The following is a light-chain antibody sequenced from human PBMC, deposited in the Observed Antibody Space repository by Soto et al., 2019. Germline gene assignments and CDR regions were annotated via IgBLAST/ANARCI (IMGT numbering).Light chain of an antibody. V-gene: IGLV1-40*01. CDR1: SSNIGAGYD. CDR3: QSYDSTLSDHYV. J-gene: IGLJ1*01. Sequence: QSVLTQPPSVSGAPGQRVTISCTGSSSNIGAGYDVHWYQQRPGTGPKLLIFGNINRPSGVPDRFSGSKSGTSASLAITGPQAEDEGDYYCQSYDSTLSDHYVFGTGTKVTVL. CDR2: GNI.